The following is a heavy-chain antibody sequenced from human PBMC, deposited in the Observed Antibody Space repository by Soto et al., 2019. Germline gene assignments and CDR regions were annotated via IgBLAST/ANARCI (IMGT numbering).Heavy chain of an antibody. D-gene: IGHD2-8*01. V-gene: IGHV1-69*12. CDR2: IIPIFGTA. Sequence: QVHLVQSGAEVKKPGSSVKVSCKASGGTFSNYAISWVQQAPGQGIQWMGGIIPIFGTANYAQKFQGRVTITADESTSTAYMELSSLRSEDTAVYYCAREGYASDDAFDIWGQGTMVTFSS. CDR1: GGTFSNYA. J-gene: IGHJ3*02. CDR3: AREGYASDDAFDI.